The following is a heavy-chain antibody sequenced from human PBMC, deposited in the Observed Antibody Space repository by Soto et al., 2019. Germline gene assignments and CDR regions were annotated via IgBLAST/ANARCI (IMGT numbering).Heavy chain of an antibody. D-gene: IGHD1-26*01. CDR1: GGTFSSYA. Sequence: SVKVSCKASGGTFSSYAISWVRQAPGQGLEWMGGIIPIFGTANYAQKFQGRVTITADRSTSTAYMELSSLRSEDTAVYYCAYSGSRNYYYYGMDVWGQGTTVTVSS. J-gene: IGHJ6*02. V-gene: IGHV1-69*06. CDR2: IIPIFGTA. CDR3: AYSGSRNYYYYGMDV.